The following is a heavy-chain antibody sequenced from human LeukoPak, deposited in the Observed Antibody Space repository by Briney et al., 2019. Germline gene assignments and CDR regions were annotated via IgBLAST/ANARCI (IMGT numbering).Heavy chain of an antibody. CDR2: ISSSSSYI. V-gene: IGHV3-21*04. D-gene: IGHD3-9*01. CDR3: AKDPVDILTGYGIPSPEVAEEQDFQH. CDR1: GFTFSSYS. Sequence: GGSLRLSCAASGFTFSSYSMNWVRQAPGKGLEWVSSISSSSSYIYYADSVKGRFTISRDNAKNSLYLQMNSLRAEDTAVYYCAKDPVDILTGYGIPSPEVAEEQDFQHWGQGTLVTVSS. J-gene: IGHJ1*01.